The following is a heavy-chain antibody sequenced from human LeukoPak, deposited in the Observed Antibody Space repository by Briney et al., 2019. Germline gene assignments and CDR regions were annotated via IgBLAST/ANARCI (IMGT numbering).Heavy chain of an antibody. Sequence: GGSLRLACAASGFTFSSFGMHWDRQAQGKWRGWVAFIRNDGSNKYYADSVKGRFTISRDNSKNTLYLQMNSLRAEDTAVYYCAKASLTMVRGVIITSWFDPWGQGTLVSVSS. CDR1: GFTFSSFG. J-gene: IGHJ5*02. CDR3: AKASLTMVRGVIITSWFDP. V-gene: IGHV3-30*02. D-gene: IGHD3-10*01. CDR2: IRNDGSNK.